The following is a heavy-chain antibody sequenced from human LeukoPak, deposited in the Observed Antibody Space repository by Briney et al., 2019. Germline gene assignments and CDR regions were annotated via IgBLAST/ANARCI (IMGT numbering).Heavy chain of an antibody. CDR1: GYTFNGYY. CDR3: ARAYCSGGSCYPIFDY. V-gene: IGHV1-2*06. Sequence: ASVKVSCKASGYTFNGYYMHWVRLAPGQGLECMGRINPNSGGTNYAQKFQGRVTMTRDTSISTAYMELSRLTSDDTAVYYCARAYCSGGSCYPIFDYWGQGTLVTVSS. CDR2: INPNSGGT. D-gene: IGHD2-15*01. J-gene: IGHJ4*02.